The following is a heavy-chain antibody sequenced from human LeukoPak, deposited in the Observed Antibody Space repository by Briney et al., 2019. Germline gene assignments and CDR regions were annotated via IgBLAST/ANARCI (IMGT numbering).Heavy chain of an antibody. D-gene: IGHD7-27*01. CDR3: ARLLTGDLFDY. Sequence: SETLSLTCTVSGGSISSDYWSWIRQPPGKGLEWIGYIYYSGSTNYNPSLKSRVTISVDTSKNQFSLKLSSVTAADTAVYYCARLLTGDLFDYWGQGTLVTVSS. J-gene: IGHJ4*02. CDR2: IYYSGST. V-gene: IGHV4-59*08. CDR1: GGSISSDY.